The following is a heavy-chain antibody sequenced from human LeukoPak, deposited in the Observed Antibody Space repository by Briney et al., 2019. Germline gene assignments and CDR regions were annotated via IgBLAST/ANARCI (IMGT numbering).Heavy chain of an antibody. Sequence: SETLSLTCTVSGGSISSGGYYWSWIRQHPGKGLEWIGYIYYSGSTYYNPFLKSRVTISVDTSKNQFSLKLSSVTAADTAVYYCASSGYSYAGPGYYYYGMDVWGQGTTVTVSS. CDR1: GGSISSGGYY. J-gene: IGHJ6*02. CDR3: ASSGYSYAGPGYYYYGMDV. V-gene: IGHV4-31*03. D-gene: IGHD5-18*01. CDR2: IYYSGST.